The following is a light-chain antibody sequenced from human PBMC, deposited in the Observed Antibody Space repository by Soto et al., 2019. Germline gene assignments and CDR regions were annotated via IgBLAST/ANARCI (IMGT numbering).Light chain of an antibody. CDR3: GTWDSSLSAVV. CDR2: DNN. Sequence: QSVLTQPPSVSAAPGQRVTISCSGSSCNIGNNYVSWYQHLPGTAPKFLIYDNNKRPSGIPDRFSGSKSGTSATLGITGLQTGDEADYYCGTWDSSLSAVVFGGGTKLTVL. CDR1: SCNIGNNY. J-gene: IGLJ2*01. V-gene: IGLV1-51*01.